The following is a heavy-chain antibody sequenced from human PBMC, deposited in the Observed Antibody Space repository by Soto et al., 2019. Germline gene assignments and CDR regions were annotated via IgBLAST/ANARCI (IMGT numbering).Heavy chain of an antibody. CDR3: ARRYGGYCSSTSCSPRYYYYSRMDV. J-gene: IGHJ6*02. CDR1: GGSFSGYY. V-gene: IGHV4-34*01. D-gene: IGHD2-2*01. Sequence: SETLSLTCAVYGGSFSGYYWSWIRQPRGKGLEWIGEINHSGSTNYNPSLKSRVTISVDTSKNQFSLKLSSVTAADTAVYYCARRYGGYCSSTSCSPRYYYYSRMDVWGQGTTVTVSS. CDR2: INHSGST.